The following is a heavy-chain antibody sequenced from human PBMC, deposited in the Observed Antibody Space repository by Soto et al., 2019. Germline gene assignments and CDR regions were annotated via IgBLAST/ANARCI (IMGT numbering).Heavy chain of an antibody. CDR1: GGSISSTNYY. CDR3: ARDMGY. J-gene: IGHJ4*02. V-gene: IGHV4-39*02. CDR2: MYYSGST. Sequence: LSLTCTVSGGSISSTNYYWGWIRQPPGKGLEWIGSMYYSGSTYYNPSLKSRVTISVDTSKNQFFLKLSSVTAADTAIYYCARDMGYWGQGILVTVSS.